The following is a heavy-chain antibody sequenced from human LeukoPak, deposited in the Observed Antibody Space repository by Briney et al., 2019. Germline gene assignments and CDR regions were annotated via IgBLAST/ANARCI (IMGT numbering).Heavy chain of an antibody. CDR2: ISAYNGNT. V-gene: IGHV1-18*01. J-gene: IGHJ4*02. Sequence: ASVKVSCKASGYTFTSYGISWVRQAPGQGLEWMGWISAYNGNTNYAQKLPGRVTMTTDTSTSTAHMELRSLRSDDTAVYYCALYHKRLDYWGQGTLVTVSS. D-gene: IGHD2-2*02. CDR3: ALYHKRLDY. CDR1: GYTFTSYG.